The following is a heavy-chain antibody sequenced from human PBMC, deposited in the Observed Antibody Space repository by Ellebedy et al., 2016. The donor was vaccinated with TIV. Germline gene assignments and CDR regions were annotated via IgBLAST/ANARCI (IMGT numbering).Heavy chain of an antibody. J-gene: IGHJ4*02. Sequence: ASVKVSXXASGYTFSSFDMIWVRQATRQGLEWMGWMNPNSGNTGDVQKFRGIVTLTSDSSKSTGYMEMYSLTSEDTGIYYCARATRNQLLPDIWGQGTLVTVSS. V-gene: IGHV1-8*01. CDR2: MNPNSGNT. CDR1: GYTFSSFD. D-gene: IGHD2-15*01. CDR3: ARATRNQLLPDI.